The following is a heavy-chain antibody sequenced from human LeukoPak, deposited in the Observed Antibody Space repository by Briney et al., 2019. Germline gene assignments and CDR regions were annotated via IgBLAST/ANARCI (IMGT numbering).Heavy chain of an antibody. J-gene: IGHJ6*03. CDR3: ARAPTHSSTSSYYYYYMDV. Sequence: ASVKVSCKASGGTFSSYAISRVRQAPGQGLEWMGGIIPMFGTANYAQKFQGRVTITADESTSTAYMELSSLRSEDTAVYYCARAPTHSSTSSYYYYYMDVWGKGTTVTISS. CDR2: IIPMFGTA. V-gene: IGHV1-69*13. D-gene: IGHD2-2*01. CDR1: GGTFSSYA.